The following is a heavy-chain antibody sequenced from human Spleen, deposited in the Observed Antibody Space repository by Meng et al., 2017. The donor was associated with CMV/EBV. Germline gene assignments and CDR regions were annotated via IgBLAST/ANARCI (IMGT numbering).Heavy chain of an antibody. CDR3: AREYSSSYNYYYYGMDV. J-gene: IGHJ6*02. Sequence: SETLSLTCTVSGGSISNSYYWGWIRQPPGKGLEWIGSIYYSGSTYYNPSLKSRVTISVDTSKNQFSLKLSSVTAADTAVYYCAREYSSSYNYYYYGMDVWGQGTTVTVSS. V-gene: IGHV4-39*07. CDR1: GGSISNSYY. CDR2: IYYSGST. D-gene: IGHD6-13*01.